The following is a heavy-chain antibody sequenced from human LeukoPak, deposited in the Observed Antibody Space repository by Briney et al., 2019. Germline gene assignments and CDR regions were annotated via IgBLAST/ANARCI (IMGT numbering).Heavy chain of an antibody. CDR1: GGTFISYA. Sequence: GASVKVSCKASGGTFISYAISWVRQAPGQGLEWMGRIIPILGIANYAQKFQGRVTITADKSTSTAYMELSSLRSEDTAVYYCARGKRGATPFDYWGQGTLVTVSS. D-gene: IGHD1-26*01. CDR3: ARGKRGATPFDY. V-gene: IGHV1-69*04. J-gene: IGHJ4*02. CDR2: IIPILGIA.